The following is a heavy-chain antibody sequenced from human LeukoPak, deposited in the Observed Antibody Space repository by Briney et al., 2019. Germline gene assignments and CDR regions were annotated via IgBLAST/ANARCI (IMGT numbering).Heavy chain of an antibody. CDR2: IGGSGDSA. CDR1: GFTFSSYA. D-gene: IGHD3-22*01. V-gene: IGHV3-23*01. CDR3: ARETYYYDSSGKRGMFDP. J-gene: IGHJ5*02. Sequence: GGSLRLSCAASGFTFSSYAMNWVRQAPEKGLEWVSAIGGSGDSAYYADSVKGRFTISRDNAKNSLYLQMNSLRAEDTAVYYCARETYYYDSSGKRGMFDPWGQGTLVTVSS.